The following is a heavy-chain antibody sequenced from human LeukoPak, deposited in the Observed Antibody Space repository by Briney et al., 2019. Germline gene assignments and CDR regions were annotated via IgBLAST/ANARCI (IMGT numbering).Heavy chain of an antibody. CDR1: GFTFRNYA. Sequence: PGGSLRLSCAGSGFTFRNYAMSWVRQARGEGLEWVSAISGAGYNTYYADSVKGRFTLSRDNAKNSLYLQMNSLRAEDTAVYYCASVSFPPDWYFDLWGRGTLVTVSS. V-gene: IGHV3-23*01. D-gene: IGHD2-2*01. CDR3: ASVSFPPDWYFDL. CDR2: ISGAGYNT. J-gene: IGHJ2*01.